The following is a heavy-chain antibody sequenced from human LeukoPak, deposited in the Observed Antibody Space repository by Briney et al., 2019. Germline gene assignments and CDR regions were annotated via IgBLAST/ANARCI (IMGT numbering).Heavy chain of an antibody. CDR2: INPSGGST. CDR1: GYTFTSYY. CDR3: ASDVDILTGQDY. V-gene: IGHV1-46*01. D-gene: IGHD3-9*01. J-gene: IGHJ4*02. Sequence: ASVKVSCKASGYTFTSYYMHWVRQAPGQGLEWMGIINPSGGSTNYAQKFQGRLTMTRDTSTSTVFMELSSLRSEDTAVYYCASDVDILTGQDYWGQGTLVTVSS.